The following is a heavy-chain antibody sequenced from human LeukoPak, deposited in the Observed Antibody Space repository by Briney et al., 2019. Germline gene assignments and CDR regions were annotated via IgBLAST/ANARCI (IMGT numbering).Heavy chain of an antibody. D-gene: IGHD1-7*01. CDR3: ARALSELPYFDY. Sequence: GGSLRLSCAASGFTFRAYWMNWARQAPGKGLEWVSSISSSSSYIYYADSVKGRFTISRDNAKNSLYLQMNSLRAEDTAVYYCARALSELPYFDYWGQGTLVTVSS. CDR1: GFTFRAYW. V-gene: IGHV3-21*01. CDR2: ISSSSSYI. J-gene: IGHJ4*02.